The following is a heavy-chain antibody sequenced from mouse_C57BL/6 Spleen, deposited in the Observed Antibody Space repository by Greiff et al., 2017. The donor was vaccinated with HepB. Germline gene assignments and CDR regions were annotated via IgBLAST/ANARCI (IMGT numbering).Heavy chain of an antibody. CDR1: GFTFSDYY. CDR2: INYDGSST. CDR3: ARENSNPYYFDD. D-gene: IGHD2-5*01. V-gene: IGHV5-16*01. J-gene: IGHJ2*01. Sequence: EVKLVESEGGLVQPGSSMKLSCTATGFTFSDYYMAWVRQVPEKGLEWVANINYDGSSTYYLDSLKSRFIISRDNAKNILYLQMSSLKSEDTATYYCARENSNPYYFDDWGQGTTLTVSS.